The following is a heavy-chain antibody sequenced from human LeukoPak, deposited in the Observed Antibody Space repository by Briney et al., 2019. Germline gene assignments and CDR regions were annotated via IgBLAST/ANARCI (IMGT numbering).Heavy chain of an antibody. V-gene: IGHV1-2*02. CDR3: ARGKSLYYYYYMDV. J-gene: IGHJ6*03. Sequence: ASVKVSCKASGYTFTGYYMHWVRQAPGQGLEWMGWINPNSGGTNYAQKFQGRVTMTRDTSISTAYKELSRLRSDDTAVYYCARGKSLYYYYYMDVWGKGTTVTVSS. CDR2: INPNSGGT. CDR1: GYTFTGYY.